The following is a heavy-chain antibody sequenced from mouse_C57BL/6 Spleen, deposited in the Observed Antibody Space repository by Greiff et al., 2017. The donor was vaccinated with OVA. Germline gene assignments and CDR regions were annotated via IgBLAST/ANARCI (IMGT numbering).Heavy chain of an antibody. CDR1: GFSLTSYG. Sequence: VMLVESGPGLVAPSQSLSITCTVSGFSLTSYGVDWVRQPPGKGLEWLGVIWGGGSTNYNSALMSRLSISKDNSKSQVFLKMNSLQTDDTAMYYCAKRHSSGYVETYAMDYWGQGTSVTVSS. CDR2: IWGGGST. CDR3: AKRHSSGYVETYAMDY. D-gene: IGHD3-2*02. V-gene: IGHV2-9*01. J-gene: IGHJ4*01.